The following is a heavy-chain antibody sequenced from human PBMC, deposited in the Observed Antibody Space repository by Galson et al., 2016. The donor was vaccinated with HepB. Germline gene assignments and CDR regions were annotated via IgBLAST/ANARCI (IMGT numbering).Heavy chain of an antibody. CDR2: ILGSGSNT. J-gene: IGHJ4*02. D-gene: IGHD1-20*01. Sequence: WVRQAPGKGLEWVSSILGSGSNTYYADSVKGRFTISRDNSKNTLYLQMNSLRVEDTAVYFCTRDGCGHNCVTTPDHWGQGTLVAV. V-gene: IGHV3-23*01. CDR3: TRDGCGHNCVTTPDH.